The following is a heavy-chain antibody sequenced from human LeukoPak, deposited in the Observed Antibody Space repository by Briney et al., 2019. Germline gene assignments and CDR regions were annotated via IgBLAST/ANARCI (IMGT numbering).Heavy chain of an antibody. D-gene: IGHD2-2*01. CDR2: ISSRSSYI. CDR3: AREADCSSNTCYFDS. CDR1: GFTFSDHS. Sequence: GGSLRLSCAASGFTFSDHSMNWVRQAPGKGLEWVASISSRSSYIYSADSVKGRFTISRDNAKNSLYLQMNSLRAEDTAVYYCAREADCSSNTCYFDSRGQGTLITVSS. V-gene: IGHV3-21*01. J-gene: IGHJ4*02.